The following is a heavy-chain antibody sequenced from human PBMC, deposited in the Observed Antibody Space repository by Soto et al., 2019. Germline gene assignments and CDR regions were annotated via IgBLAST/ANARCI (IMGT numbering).Heavy chain of an antibody. CDR3: ARHMIAAGWFDP. CDR1: GGSISSSSYY. CDR2: IYYSGST. D-gene: IGHD2-21*01. Sequence: QLPLQESGPGLVKPSETLSLTCAVSGGSISSSSYYWGWIRQPPGKGLEWIGSIYYSGSTYYNPSLKSRVTISVDTSKNQFSLKLSSVTAADTAVYYCARHMIAAGWFDPWGQGTLVTVSS. J-gene: IGHJ5*02. V-gene: IGHV4-39*01.